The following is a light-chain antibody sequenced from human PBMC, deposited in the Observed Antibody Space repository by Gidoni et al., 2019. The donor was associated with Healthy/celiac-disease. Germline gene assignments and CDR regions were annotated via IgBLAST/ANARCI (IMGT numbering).Light chain of an antibody. V-gene: IGLV1-40*01. CDR2: GNS. CDR1: SSNIGAGYD. J-gene: IGLJ2*01. CDR3: QPYESSPSGYVV. Sequence: QSVLTQQTSVSGAPGQRVTITCTGMSSNIGAGYDVHRYQQLPGTAPKRLVYGNSNLRSGAPDRFSGSKSGTSASLAITGLQAEEEADYYCQPYESSPSGYVVFGGGTKLTVL.